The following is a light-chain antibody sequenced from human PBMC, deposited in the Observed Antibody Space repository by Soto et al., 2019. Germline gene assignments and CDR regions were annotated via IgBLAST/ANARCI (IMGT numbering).Light chain of an antibody. Sequence: DIGMTQSPDSLPVSLGERATINCRSSQSILYSSNNKNDLAWCQQKPGQSPRLLIYWASTRESGVPDRFSGSGSGTDFTLTISSLQAEDVAVYYCQQYFSTPPTFGQGTKVEI. CDR3: QQYFSTPPT. CDR2: WAS. V-gene: IGKV4-1*01. J-gene: IGKJ1*01. CDR1: QSILYSSNNKND.